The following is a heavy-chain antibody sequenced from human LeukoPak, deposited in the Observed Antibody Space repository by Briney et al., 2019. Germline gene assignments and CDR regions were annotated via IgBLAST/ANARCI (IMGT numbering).Heavy chain of an antibody. V-gene: IGHV3-23*01. CDR2: NSGSGGST. D-gene: IGHD3-10*01. J-gene: IGHJ6*02. CDR1: GLIFSSYA. Sequence: GGSLRLSCAASGLIFSSYAMSWVRQAPGKGLEWVSGNSGSGGSTYYADAVKGRFSISRDNSKNTLYLQMNSLRAEDTAVYYCAKEGHYYGMDVWGQGTTVTVSS. CDR3: AKEGHYYGMDV.